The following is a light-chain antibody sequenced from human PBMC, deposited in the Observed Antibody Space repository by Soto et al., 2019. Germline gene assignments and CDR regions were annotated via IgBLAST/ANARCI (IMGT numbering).Light chain of an antibody. Sequence: EIVMTQSPATLSVSPGERATLSCRASQSVSSNLVWYQQKPGQAPRLLIYGASTRATGIPARFSGSGSGTEFTLTISSLQSEDCAVYYCQQHNNWPPITFGQGTRLEIK. CDR2: GAS. CDR1: QSVSSN. J-gene: IGKJ5*01. V-gene: IGKV3-15*01. CDR3: QQHNNWPPIT.